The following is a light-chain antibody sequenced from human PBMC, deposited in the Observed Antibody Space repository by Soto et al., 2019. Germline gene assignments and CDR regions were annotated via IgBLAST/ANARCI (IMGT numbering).Light chain of an antibody. Sequence: IQMTQSPPSLSATVGDRATITCRASRSISDCLNWYKQKPGEAPELLIYAASTLQSGVPSRFSGSGSGTNFTLTISSLQPEDSAAYYCQQSHSSPLPFGGGTKVDI. J-gene: IGKJ4*01. CDR2: AAS. CDR3: QQSHSSPLP. V-gene: IGKV1-39*01. CDR1: RSISDC.